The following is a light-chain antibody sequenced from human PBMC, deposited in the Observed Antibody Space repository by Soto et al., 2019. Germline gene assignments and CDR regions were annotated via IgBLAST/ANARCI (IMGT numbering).Light chain of an antibody. Sequence: DIQMTQSPSSVSASVGDTVTITCRASQDINVYLNWYQQKPGEVPKLLIYSASSLHSGVPSRFTGSGSETDFTLTISSLQPEDFVTYYCQQLKSSPFTFGPGTKVEIK. J-gene: IGKJ3*01. CDR2: SAS. V-gene: IGKV1-39*01. CDR1: QDINVY. CDR3: QQLKSSPFT.